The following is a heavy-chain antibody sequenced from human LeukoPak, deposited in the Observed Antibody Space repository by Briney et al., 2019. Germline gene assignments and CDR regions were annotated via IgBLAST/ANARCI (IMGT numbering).Heavy chain of an antibody. D-gene: IGHD3-16*01. Sequence: PGGSLRLSCTASGFTFGDHAMSWVRQAPGKGLEWVGFIRSKTYGKTTEYAASVKGRFTISRGDSKNIAYLQMNSLKTEDTAIYYCTRFVPYLDYWGQGTLVTVSS. V-gene: IGHV3-49*04. J-gene: IGHJ4*02. CDR2: IRSKTYGKTT. CDR1: GFTFGDHA. CDR3: TRFVPYLDY.